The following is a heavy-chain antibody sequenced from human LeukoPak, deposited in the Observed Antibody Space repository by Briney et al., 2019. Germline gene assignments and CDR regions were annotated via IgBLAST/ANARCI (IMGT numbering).Heavy chain of an antibody. CDR2: ISSSSSTI. D-gene: IGHD6-6*01. CDR3: AKDISIAAIKPYYFDY. CDR1: GFTFSSYS. J-gene: IGHJ4*02. V-gene: IGHV3-48*01. Sequence: PGGSLRLSCAASGFTFSSYSMNWVRQAPGKGLEWVSYISSSSSTIYYADSVKGRFTISRDNAKNSLYLQMNSLRAEDTAFYYCAKDISIAAIKPYYFDYWGQGTLVTVSS.